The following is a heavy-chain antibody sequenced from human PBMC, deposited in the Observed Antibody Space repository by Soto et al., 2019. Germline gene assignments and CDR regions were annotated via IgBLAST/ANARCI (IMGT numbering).Heavy chain of an antibody. Sequence: QVQLVQSGAEVKKPGSSVKVSCKASGGTFSSYAISWVRQAPGQGLEWMGGIIPIFGTAKYAQKVQGGVTITADESTITAYMELSSLRSEDTAVYYCAEVCRRKVPAAIQAYYYVMDVWGRGTTVTVS. V-gene: IGHV1-69*01. CDR1: GGTFSSYA. CDR3: AEVCRRKVPAAIQAYYYVMDV. J-gene: IGHJ6*02. CDR2: IIPIFGTA. D-gene: IGHD2-2*02.